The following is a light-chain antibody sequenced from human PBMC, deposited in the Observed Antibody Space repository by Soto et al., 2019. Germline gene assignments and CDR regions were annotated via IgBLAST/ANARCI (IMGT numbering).Light chain of an antibody. CDR2: RNN. CDR3: AAWDDSLSGLYV. V-gene: IGLV1-47*01. CDR1: SSNIGSNY. J-gene: IGLJ1*01. Sequence: QSVLTQPPSASGTPGQRVTISCSGSSSNIGSNYVYWYQQLPGTAPKLLIYRNNQRPSGVPDRFSGSKSGTSASLAIIGLRSEDEADYYCAAWDDSLSGLYVFGTGTKLTVL.